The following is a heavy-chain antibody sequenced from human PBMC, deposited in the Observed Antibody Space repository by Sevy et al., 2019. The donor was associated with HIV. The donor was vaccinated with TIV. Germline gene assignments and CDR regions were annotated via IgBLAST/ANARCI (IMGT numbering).Heavy chain of an antibody. J-gene: IGHJ4*02. CDR1: GSTLSELS. D-gene: IGHD5-12*01. CDR2: FDVEHGET. CDR3: ATLSGFVYPHYFED. Sequence: ASVKVSCRVSGSTLSELSMHWVRQVPGKGLEWMGGFDVEHGETVYAQKLQGRVTMTEDTSTDPAYMELSSLRSEDTAIYYCATLSGFVYPHYFEDWVQGTLVTVSS. V-gene: IGHV1-24*01.